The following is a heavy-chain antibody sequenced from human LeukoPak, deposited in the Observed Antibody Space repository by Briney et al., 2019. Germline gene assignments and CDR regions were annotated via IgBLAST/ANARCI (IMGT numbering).Heavy chain of an antibody. CDR3: ARDSSPYDSSGYYLMGY. CDR1: GVTFSSYA. CDR2: IIPIFGTA. Sequence: GASVKVSCKASGVTFSSYAISWVRQAPGQGLEWMGGIIPIFGTANYAQKFQGRVTITADESTSTAYMELSSLRSEDTAVYYCARDSSPYDSSGYYLMGYWGQGTLVTVSS. J-gene: IGHJ4*02. V-gene: IGHV1-69*13. D-gene: IGHD3-22*01.